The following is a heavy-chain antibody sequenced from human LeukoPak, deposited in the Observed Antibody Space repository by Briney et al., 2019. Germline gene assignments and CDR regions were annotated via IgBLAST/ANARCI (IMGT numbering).Heavy chain of an antibody. CDR1: GYTFTSYY. CDR3: AREYYYDRSGYYGWFDP. CDR2: INPSGGST. J-gene: IGHJ5*02. D-gene: IGHD3-22*01. V-gene: IGHV1-46*01. Sequence: GASVKLSCKASGYTFTSYYMHWARQAPGQGLEWMGIINPSGGSTSYAQKFQGRVTMTRDMSTSTVYMELSSLRSEDTAVYYCAREYYYDRSGYYGWFDPWGQGTLVTVSS.